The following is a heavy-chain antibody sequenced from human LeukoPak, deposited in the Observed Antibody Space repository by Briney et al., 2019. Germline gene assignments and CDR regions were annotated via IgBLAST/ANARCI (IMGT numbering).Heavy chain of an antibody. D-gene: IGHD3-22*01. J-gene: IGHJ4*02. CDR2: IYSGGST. CDR1: GFTFSSYG. CDR3: ARVYYDGDYYFDY. V-gene: IGHV3-66*01. Sequence: HPGRSLRLSCAASGFTFSSYGMHWVRQAPGKGLEWVSVIYSGGSTYYADSVKGRFTISRDNSKNTLYLQMNSLRAEDTAVYYCARVYYDGDYYFDYWGQGTLVTVSS.